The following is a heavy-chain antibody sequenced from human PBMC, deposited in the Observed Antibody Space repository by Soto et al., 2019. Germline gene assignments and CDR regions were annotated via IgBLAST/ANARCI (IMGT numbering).Heavy chain of an antibody. D-gene: IGHD3-10*01. CDR3: ARGGNYYGPGSYNYYYGMDV. CDR2: INHSGST. V-gene: IGHV4-34*01. CDR1: GGSFSGYY. J-gene: IGHJ6*02. Sequence: SETLSLTCAVYGGSFSGYYWSWIRQPPGKGLDWIGEINHSGSTNYNPSLKSRVTISVDTSKNQFSLKLSSVTAADTAVYYCARGGNYYGPGSYNYYYGMDVWGQGTTVTVSS.